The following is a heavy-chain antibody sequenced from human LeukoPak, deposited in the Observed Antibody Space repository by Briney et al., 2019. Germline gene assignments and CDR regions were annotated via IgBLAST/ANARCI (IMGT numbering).Heavy chain of an antibody. CDR2: ISGSGGST. V-gene: IGHV3-23*01. Sequence: PGGSLRLSCAASGFTFSSYAMSWVRQAPGKGLEWVSAISGSGGSTYYADSVKGRFTISRDNSKNTLYLQMNSLRAEDTAAYYCAKGLIFSPPIVVVPAAPGDYWGQGTLVTVSS. CDR3: AKGLIFSPPIVVVPAAPGDY. J-gene: IGHJ4*02. CDR1: GFTFSSYA. D-gene: IGHD2-2*01.